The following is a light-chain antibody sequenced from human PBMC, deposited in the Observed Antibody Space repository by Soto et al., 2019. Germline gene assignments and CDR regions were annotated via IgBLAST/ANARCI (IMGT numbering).Light chain of an antibody. CDR1: QSDSSNY. Sequence: EIVLTQSPGTLSLSPGERATLSCRASQSDSSNYLAWYQQKPGQAPRLLIYGASSRATGIPDRFSGSGSGTDFTLTITMLEPEDFAVYYCQQYGSSPPMYTFGQGTKLEIK. V-gene: IGKV3-20*01. J-gene: IGKJ2*01. CDR3: QQYGSSPPMYT. CDR2: GAS.